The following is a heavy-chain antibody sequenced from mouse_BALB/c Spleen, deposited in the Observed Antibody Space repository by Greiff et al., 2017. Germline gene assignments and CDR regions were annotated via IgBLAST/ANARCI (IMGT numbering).Heavy chain of an antibody. D-gene: IGHD5-5*01. Sequence: EVQGVESGGGLVQPGGSRKLSCAASGFTFSSFGMHWVRQAPEKGLEWVAYISSGSSTIYYADTVKGRFTISRDNPKNTLFLQMTSLRSEDTAMYYCARETTPDMDYWGQGTSVTVSS. V-gene: IGHV5-17*02. CDR1: GFTFSSFG. J-gene: IGHJ4*01. CDR3: ARETTPDMDY. CDR2: ISSGSSTI.